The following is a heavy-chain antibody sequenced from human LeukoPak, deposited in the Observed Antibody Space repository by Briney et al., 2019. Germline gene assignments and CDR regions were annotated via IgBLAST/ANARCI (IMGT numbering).Heavy chain of an antibody. J-gene: IGHJ4*02. CDR1: GYTFTGYY. V-gene: IGHV1-2*02. CDR2: INPNNGGT. D-gene: IGHD6-13*01. Sequence: VASVKVSCKASGYTFTGYYMHWVRQAPGQGLEWMGWINPNNGGTNYAQKFQGRVTMTRDTSINTAYMKLSRLRSDDTAVYYCARDWSGGAAAVYYWGQGTLVTVSS. CDR3: ARDWSGGAAAVYY.